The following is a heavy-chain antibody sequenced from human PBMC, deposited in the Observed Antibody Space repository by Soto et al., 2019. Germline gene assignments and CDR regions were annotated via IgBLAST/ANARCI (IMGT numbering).Heavy chain of an antibody. Sequence: SETLSLTCTVSGGSISSGDYYWSWIRQPPGKGLEWIGYIYYSGSTYYNPSLKSRVTISVDRSKNQFSLKLSSVTAADTAVYYCARARRFGAVGLSWFDPWGQGTLVTVSS. CDR2: IYYSGST. CDR3: ARARRFGAVGLSWFDP. CDR1: GGSISSGDYY. J-gene: IGHJ5*02. V-gene: IGHV4-30-4*01. D-gene: IGHD3-10*01.